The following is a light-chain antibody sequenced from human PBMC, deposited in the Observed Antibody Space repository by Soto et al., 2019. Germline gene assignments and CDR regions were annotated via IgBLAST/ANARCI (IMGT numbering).Light chain of an antibody. CDR1: SSDVGGYDY. CDR3: TAYTISSARV. J-gene: IGLJ1*01. CDR2: KVS. Sequence: QSALTHPASVSGSPGQPITISCTGTSSDVGGYDYVSWYQQHPGKAPKLIIYKVSNRPSGISNRFSGSKSGNTASLTISGLRAEHVADYYCTAYTISSARVFGTGTKVTVL. V-gene: IGLV2-14*01.